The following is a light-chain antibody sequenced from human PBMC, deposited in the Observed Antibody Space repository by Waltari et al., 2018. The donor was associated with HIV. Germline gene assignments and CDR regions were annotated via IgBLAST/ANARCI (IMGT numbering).Light chain of an antibody. CDR2: GAS. J-gene: IGKJ1*01. Sequence: EIVLTQSPGTLSLSPGESATLSCRASQIVSNNYLAWYQQKPGQAPRLLIYGASFKYSGSPGRFSGSGSGTDFTLTISRLEPEDFAVYYCQQYGSSPWTFGQGTKVEIK. CDR1: QIVSNNY. CDR3: QQYGSSPWT. V-gene: IGKV3-20*01.